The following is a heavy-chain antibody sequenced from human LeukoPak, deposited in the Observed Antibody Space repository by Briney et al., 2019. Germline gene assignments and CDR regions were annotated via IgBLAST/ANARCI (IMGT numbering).Heavy chain of an antibody. CDR3: ARVGLAAAGIFDY. J-gene: IGHJ4*02. CDR2: IIPIFGTA. D-gene: IGHD6-13*01. Sequence: SVKVSCKASGGTFSSYAISWVRQAPGQGLEWMGGIIPIFGTANYAQKFQGRVTITADESTSTAYMELSSVRSEDTAVYYCARVGLAAAGIFDYWGQGTLVTVSS. V-gene: IGHV1-69*13. CDR1: GGTFSSYA.